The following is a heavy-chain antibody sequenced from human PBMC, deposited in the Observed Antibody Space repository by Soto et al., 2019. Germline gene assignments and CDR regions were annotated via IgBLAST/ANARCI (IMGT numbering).Heavy chain of an antibody. CDR2: ISSSSSYI. J-gene: IGHJ6*03. CDR3: ARDFPSHSYYMDV. CDR1: RFPFDDYA. Sequence: GGSLRLSCAASRFPFDDYAMNWVRQAPGKGLEWVSSISSSSSYIYYADSVKGRFTISRDNAKNSLYLQMNSLRAEDTAVYYCARDFPSHSYYMDVWGKGTTVTVSS. V-gene: IGHV3-21*01.